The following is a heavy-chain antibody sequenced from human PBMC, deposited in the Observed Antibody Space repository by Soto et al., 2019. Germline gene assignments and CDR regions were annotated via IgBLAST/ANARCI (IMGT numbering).Heavy chain of an antibody. D-gene: IGHD3-3*01. J-gene: IGHJ4*02. CDR1: GYTFTSYY. V-gene: IGHV1-46*01. CDR3: AKATRGGVIITTYSAHLDY. Sequence: QVQMVQSGAEVKTPGASVMIYCKASGYTFTSYYMHWVRPAPGQGLEWMGIINPDGGSTRYAQKCQGRVTMTRDPFASTFDMVLSSLRSEYTAVYYCAKATRGGVIITTYSAHLDYCCPGTLGTVSS. CDR2: INPDGGST.